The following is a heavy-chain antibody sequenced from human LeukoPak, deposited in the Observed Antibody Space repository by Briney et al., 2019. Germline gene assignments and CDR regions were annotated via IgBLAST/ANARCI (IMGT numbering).Heavy chain of an antibody. CDR3: ARDSGYCSGGSCYSGIDY. V-gene: IGHV1-69*13. J-gene: IGHJ4*02. D-gene: IGHD2-15*01. Sequence: ASVKVSCKASGGTFSSYAISWVRQAPGQGLEWMGGIIPIFGTANYAQKFQGRVTITADESTSTAYMELSSLRSEDTAVYYCARDSGYCSGGSCYSGIDYWGQGTLVTVSS. CDR1: GGTFSSYA. CDR2: IIPIFGTA.